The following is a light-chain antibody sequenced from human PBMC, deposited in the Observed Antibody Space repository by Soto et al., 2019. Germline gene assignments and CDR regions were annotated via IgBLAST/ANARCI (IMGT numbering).Light chain of an antibody. CDR3: QQYDNWPPWT. CDR1: QSVSGN. V-gene: IGKV3-15*01. Sequence: EIVMTQSPATLSVSPGDRATLSCRASQSVSGNLAWYQQKPVQAPRLLIYGTSTRAAGIPARFSGSGSGTDFPLTISSLQYEDFAVYYCQQYDNWPPWTFGQGTKVE. J-gene: IGKJ1*01. CDR2: GTS.